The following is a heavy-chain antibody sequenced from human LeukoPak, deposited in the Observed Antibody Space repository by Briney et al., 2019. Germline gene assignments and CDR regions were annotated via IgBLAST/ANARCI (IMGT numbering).Heavy chain of an antibody. J-gene: IGHJ4*02. CDR2: IYTSGST. CDR1: GGSISSYY. D-gene: IGHD3-3*02. CDR3: ARGRAILFYSFDY. V-gene: IGHV4-4*09. Sequence: SETLSLTCTVSGGSISSYYWSWIRQPPGKGLEWIGYIYTSGSTNYNPSLKSRVTISVDTSKNQLSLKLSSVTAADTAVYYCARGRAILFYSFDYWGQGTLVTVSS.